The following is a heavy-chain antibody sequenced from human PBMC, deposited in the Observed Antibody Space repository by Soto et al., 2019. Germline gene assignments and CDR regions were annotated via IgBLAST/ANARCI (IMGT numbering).Heavy chain of an antibody. CDR1: GGTFSSYA. J-gene: IGHJ6*02. Sequence: SVKVSCKASGGTFSSYAISWVRQAPGQGLEWMGGIIPIFGTANYAQKFQGRVTITADESTSTAYMELSSLRSEDTAVYYCATVYGSGSYSILYGMDVWGQGTTVTVSS. CDR3: ATVYGSGSYSILYGMDV. D-gene: IGHD3-10*01. CDR2: IIPIFGTA. V-gene: IGHV1-69*13.